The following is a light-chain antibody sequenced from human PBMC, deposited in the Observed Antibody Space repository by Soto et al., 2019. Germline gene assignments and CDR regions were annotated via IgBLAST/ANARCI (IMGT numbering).Light chain of an antibody. CDR3: SSYTSSSTLWV. CDR1: SSDVGGYNY. J-gene: IGLJ3*02. CDR2: DVS. V-gene: IGLV2-14*01. Sequence: QSALTQPASVSGSPGQSITISCTGTSSDVGGYNYVSWYQQHPGKAPKLMIYDVSNRPSGVSNRFSGSKSGNTASLTISGLKAEDEADYYSSSYTSSSTLWVFGGGTKVTVL.